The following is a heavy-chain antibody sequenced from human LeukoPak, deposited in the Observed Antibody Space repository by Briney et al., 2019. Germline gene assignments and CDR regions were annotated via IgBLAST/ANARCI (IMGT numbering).Heavy chain of an antibody. V-gene: IGHV4-59*01. J-gene: IGHJ4*02. Sequence: PSEPLSLTCTVSGGSISTYYWNWIRQPPGKGLEWIGYIYYSGSTNYNPSLKSRVTISVDTSKNQFSLKLSSVTAADTDMYYCARDGSERYYFDYWGQGTLVTVSS. CDR3: ARDGSERYYFDY. CDR1: GGSISTYY. D-gene: IGHD6-25*01. CDR2: IYYSGST.